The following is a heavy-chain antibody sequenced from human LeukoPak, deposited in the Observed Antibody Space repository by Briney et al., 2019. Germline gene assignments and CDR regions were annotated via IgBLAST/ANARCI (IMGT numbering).Heavy chain of an antibody. V-gene: IGHV4-34*01. CDR2: INHSGST. J-gene: IGHJ4*02. D-gene: IGHD1-26*01. CDR1: GGSFSGYY. CDR3: ARDKIVGATHFDY. Sequence: PSETLSLTCAVYGGSFSGYYWSWIRQPPGKGLEWIGEINHSGSTNYNPSLKGRVTISVDTSKNQFSLKLSSVTAADTAVYYCARDKIVGATHFDYWGQGTLVTVSS.